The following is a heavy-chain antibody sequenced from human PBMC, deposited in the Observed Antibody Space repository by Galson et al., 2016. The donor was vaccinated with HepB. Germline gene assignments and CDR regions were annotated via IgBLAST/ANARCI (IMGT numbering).Heavy chain of an antibody. CDR3: ARGTASRPGYYYALDV. V-gene: IGHV3-23*01. D-gene: IGHD6-6*01. CDR2: CSARVDKP. J-gene: IGHJ6*04. Sequence: SLRLSCATSGFIFSSFAMSWVRQAPGKGLEWVSTCSARVDKPYYANSARGRFTISSDNSKKTLYLQMNSLRAEDTAVYFCARGTASRPGYYYALDVWGKGTTVTVSS. CDR1: GFIFSSFA.